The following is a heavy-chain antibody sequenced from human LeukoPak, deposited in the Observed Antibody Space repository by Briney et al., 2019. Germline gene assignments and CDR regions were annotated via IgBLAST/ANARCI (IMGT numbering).Heavy chain of an antibody. CDR1: GFTFSSYG. V-gene: IGHV3-30*02. J-gene: IGHJ4*02. CDR2: IRYDGSNK. D-gene: IGHD2-21*01. CDR3: AKDPCGGDCYSSYYFDY. Sequence: PGGSLRLSCAASGFTFSSYGMHWVRQAPGKGLEWVAFIRYDGSNKHYADSVKGRFTISRDNSENTLYLQMNSLRAEDTAVYYCAKDPCGGDCYSSYYFDYWGQGTLVTVSS.